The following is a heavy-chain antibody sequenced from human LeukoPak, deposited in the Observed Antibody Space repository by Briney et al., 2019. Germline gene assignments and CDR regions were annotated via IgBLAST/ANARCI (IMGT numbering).Heavy chain of an antibody. J-gene: IGHJ4*02. CDR2: IYTSGST. V-gene: IGHV4-4*07. CDR3: ARSSSSWYEVYFDY. D-gene: IGHD6-13*01. CDR1: GGSISSYY. Sequence: TSETLSLTCTVSGGSISSYYWSWIRQPAGKGLEWIGRIYTSGSTNYNPSPKSRVTMSVDTSKNQFSLKLSSVTAADTAVYYCARSSSSWYEVYFDYWGQGTLVTVSS.